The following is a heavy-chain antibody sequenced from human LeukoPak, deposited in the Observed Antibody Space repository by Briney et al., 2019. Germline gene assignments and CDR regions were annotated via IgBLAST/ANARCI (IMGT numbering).Heavy chain of an antibody. D-gene: IGHD2-15*01. CDR2: ISGSGGST. CDR1: GFTFSSYA. V-gene: IGHV3-23*01. Sequence: GGSLRLSCAAPGFTFSSYAMSWVRQAPGKGLEWVSAISGSGGSTYYADSVKGRFTISRDNSKNTLYLQMNSLRAEDTAVYYCAKAGAVVVVAAKYFDYWGQGTLVTVSS. J-gene: IGHJ4*02. CDR3: AKAGAVVVVAAKYFDY.